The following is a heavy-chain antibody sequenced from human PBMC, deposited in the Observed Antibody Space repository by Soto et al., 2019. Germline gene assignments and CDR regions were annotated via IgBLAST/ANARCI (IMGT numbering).Heavy chain of an antibody. V-gene: IGHV4-30-4*01. J-gene: IGHJ1*01. Sequence: SETLSLTCTVSGGSISSGDYYWSWIRQPPGKGLEWIGYIYYSGSTYYNPSLKSRVTISVDTSKNQFSLQLSSVTAADTAVYYCASESPLHYGGNSFQHWGQGTLVTVSS. CDR2: IYYSGST. D-gene: IGHD4-17*01. CDR3: ASESPLHYGGNSFQH. CDR1: GGSISSGDYY.